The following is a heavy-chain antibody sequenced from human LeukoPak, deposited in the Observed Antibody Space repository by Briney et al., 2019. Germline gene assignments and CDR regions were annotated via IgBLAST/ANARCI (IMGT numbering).Heavy chain of an antibody. CDR2: IYYSGST. CDR3: ARDEADYGDKD. CDR1: GGSISSYY. D-gene: IGHD4-23*01. Sequence: SETLSLTFTASGGSISSYYWSWIRQPPGKGPEWIGYIYYSGSTNYNPSLKSRVTISVDTSKNQFSLKLSSVTAADTAVYYCARDEADYGDKDWGQGTLVTVSS. J-gene: IGHJ4*02. V-gene: IGHV4-59*01.